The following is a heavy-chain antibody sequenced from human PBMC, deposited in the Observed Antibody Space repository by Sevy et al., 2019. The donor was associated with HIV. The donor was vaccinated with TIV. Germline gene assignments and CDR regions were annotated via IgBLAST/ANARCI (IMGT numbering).Heavy chain of an antibody. D-gene: IGHD6-13*01. CDR2: INQDGSVQ. Sequence: GGSLRLSCAPSGFTFNIYWMSWVRQAPGKGLEGVANINQDGSVQYYVDSVKGRFTISRENAKNSVYLQMNSLRVEDTSIYYCARIGYSSSANDYWGQGTLVTISS. CDR1: GFTFNIYW. V-gene: IGHV3-7*01. J-gene: IGHJ4*02. CDR3: ARIGYSSSANDY.